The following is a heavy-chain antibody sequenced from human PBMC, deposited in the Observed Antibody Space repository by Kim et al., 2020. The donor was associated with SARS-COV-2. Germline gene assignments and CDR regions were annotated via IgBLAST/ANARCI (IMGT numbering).Heavy chain of an antibody. CDR3: ARDVSPSFGTTFYDAFDF. J-gene: IGHJ3*01. D-gene: IGHD2-2*01. Sequence: VNGRFTISRDNAKNSLYLQMNSLRADDTAVYYCARDVSPSFGTTFYDAFDFWGQGTMVTISS. V-gene: IGHV3-11*05.